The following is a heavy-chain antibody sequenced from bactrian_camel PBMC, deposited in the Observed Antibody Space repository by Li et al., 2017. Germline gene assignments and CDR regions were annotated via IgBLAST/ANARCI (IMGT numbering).Heavy chain of an antibody. Sequence: HVQLVESGGGSVQAGGSLRLSCEFSEYSASRNCMTWCRQAPGKEREGIGHMDSGDETVYADSVKGRFTISRDDTKNTLNLQMDNLKPEDTGRYFCARRDWRSTCVPEIRPQDFTYWGQGTQVTV. J-gene: IGHJ6*01. D-gene: IGHD1*01. CDR3: ARRDWRSTCVPEIRPQDFTY. V-gene: IGHV3S6*01. CDR2: MDSGDET. CDR1: EYSASRNC.